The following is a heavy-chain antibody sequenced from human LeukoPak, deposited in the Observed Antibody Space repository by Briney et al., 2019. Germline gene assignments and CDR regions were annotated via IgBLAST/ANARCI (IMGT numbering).Heavy chain of an antibody. CDR1: GFSFSSYW. Sequence: GGSLRLSCVASGFSFSSYWMSWVRQTPGKGLEWVANIKQEGSARYYVDSVTGRFTISRDNAMNSLYLQMNSLRVEDTAVYYCARDPGIAAAGTVDYFDSWGQGIPVTVSS. J-gene: IGHJ4*02. D-gene: IGHD6-13*01. CDR3: ARDPGIAAAGTVDYFDS. CDR2: IKQEGSAR. V-gene: IGHV3-7*01.